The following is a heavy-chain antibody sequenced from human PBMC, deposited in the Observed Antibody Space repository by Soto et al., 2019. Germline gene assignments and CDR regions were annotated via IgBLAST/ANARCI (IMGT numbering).Heavy chain of an antibody. CDR1: GGTFSSYA. CDR3: ARSSSTSSKGWDYYYYYGMDV. J-gene: IGHJ6*02. D-gene: IGHD2-2*01. V-gene: IGHV1-69*13. CDR2: IIPIFGTA. Sequence: SVKVSCKASGGTFSSYAISWVRQAPGQGLEWMRGIIPIFGTANYAQKFQGRVTITADESTSTAYMELSSLRSEDTAVYYCARSSSTSSKGWDYYYYYGMDVWGQGTTVTVS.